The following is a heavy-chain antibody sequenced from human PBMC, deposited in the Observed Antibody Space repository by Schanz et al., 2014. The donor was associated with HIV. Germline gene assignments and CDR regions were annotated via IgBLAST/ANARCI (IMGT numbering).Heavy chain of an antibody. Sequence: QVQLVQSGAEVKRPGASLKVSCKSSGYTFSDYYMHWLRQAPGQGLEWMGWINTRTGDTIYAERLQGRVTMTRHTSMTTVYMDLSRVTSDDTALYFCARAPPRDSSGYYPFDYWGQGTLVTVSS. J-gene: IGHJ4*02. CDR1: GYTFSDYY. CDR2: INTRTGDT. D-gene: IGHD3-22*01. V-gene: IGHV1-2*02. CDR3: ARAPPRDSSGYYPFDY.